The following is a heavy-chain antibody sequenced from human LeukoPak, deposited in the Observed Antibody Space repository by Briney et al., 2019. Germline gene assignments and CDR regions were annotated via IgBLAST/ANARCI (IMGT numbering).Heavy chain of an antibody. J-gene: IGHJ4*02. CDR1: GFTFSSYG. CDR2: ISSSSSTI. V-gene: IGHV3-48*01. CDR3: ARVAGGSLAAPPDY. Sequence: GGSLRLSCAASGFTFSSYGMHWVRQAPGKGLEWVSYISSSSSTIYYADSVKGRFTISRDNAKNSLYLRMNSLRAEDTAVYYCARVAGGSLAAPPDYWGQGTLVTVSS. D-gene: IGHD6-13*01.